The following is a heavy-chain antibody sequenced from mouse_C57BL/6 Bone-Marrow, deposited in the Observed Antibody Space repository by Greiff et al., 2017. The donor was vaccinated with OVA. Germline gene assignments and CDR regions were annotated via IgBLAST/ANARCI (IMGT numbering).Heavy chain of an antibody. V-gene: IGHV2-5*01. J-gene: IGHJ2*01. CDR1: GFSLTSYG. CDR3: AKNRGGYFDY. Sequence: VQGVESGPGLVQPSQSLSITCTVSGFSLTSYGVHWVRQSPGKGLEWLGVIWRGGSTDYNAAFMSRLSITKDNSKSQVFFKMNRLQADDTAIYYGAKNRGGYFDYWGQGTTLTVSS. CDR2: IWRGGST. D-gene: IGHD3-3*01.